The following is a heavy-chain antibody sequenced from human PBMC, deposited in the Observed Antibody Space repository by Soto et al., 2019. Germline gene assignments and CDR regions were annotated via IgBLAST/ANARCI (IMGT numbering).Heavy chain of an antibody. J-gene: IGHJ6*02. Sequence: GGSLRLSCAASGFSFSNYGMHWVRQAPGKGLEWVAVIWYDGSNKYYADSVKGRFTISRDNSKNTLYLQMNSLRAEDTAVYYCARGCSSWPYYYYYGMDVWGQGTTVTVSS. CDR2: IWYDGSNK. CDR1: GFSFSNYG. CDR3: ARGCSSWPYYYYYGMDV. D-gene: IGHD6-13*01. V-gene: IGHV3-33*01.